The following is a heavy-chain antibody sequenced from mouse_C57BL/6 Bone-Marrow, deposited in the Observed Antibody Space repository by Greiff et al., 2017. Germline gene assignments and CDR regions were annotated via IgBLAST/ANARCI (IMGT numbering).Heavy chain of an antibody. J-gene: IGHJ3*01. CDR3: ARDHSNYGSWFAY. V-gene: IGHV1-50*01. D-gene: IGHD2-5*01. CDR1: GYTFTSYW. CDR2: IDPSDSYT. Sequence: QVQLQQPGAELVKPGASVKLSCKASGYTFTSYWMQWVKQRPGQGLAWIGEIDPSDSYTNYNQKFKGKATLTVDTSSSTADMQLSSLTSEDSAVYYCARDHSNYGSWFAYWGQGTLVTVSA.